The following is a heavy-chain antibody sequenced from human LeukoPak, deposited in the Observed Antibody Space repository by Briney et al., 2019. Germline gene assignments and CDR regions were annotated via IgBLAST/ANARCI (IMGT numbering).Heavy chain of an antibody. CDR3: AKGPDGYNSHFDY. D-gene: IGHD5-24*01. J-gene: IGHJ4*02. Sequence: GGSLRLSCAASGFTFSSYGMSWVRQAPGKGLEWVSAISGSGGSTYYADSVEGRFTISRDDSKNTLYLHMKSLRVEDTAVYYCAKGPDGYNSHFDYWGQGTLVTVSS. CDR2: ISGSGGST. V-gene: IGHV3-23*01. CDR1: GFTFSSYG.